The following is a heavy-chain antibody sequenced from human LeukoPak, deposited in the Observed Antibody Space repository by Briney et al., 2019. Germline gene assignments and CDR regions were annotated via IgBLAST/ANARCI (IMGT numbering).Heavy chain of an antibody. Sequence: GASVKVSCKASGYTFTSYGISWVRQAPGQGLEWMGWISAYNGNTNYAQKLRGRVTMTTDTSTSTAYMELRSLRSDDTAVYYCARDLRCGSTSCYPGRNWFDPWGQGTLVTVSS. CDR1: GYTFTSYG. CDR3: ARDLRCGSTSCYPGRNWFDP. V-gene: IGHV1-18*01. CDR2: ISAYNGNT. D-gene: IGHD2-2*01. J-gene: IGHJ5*02.